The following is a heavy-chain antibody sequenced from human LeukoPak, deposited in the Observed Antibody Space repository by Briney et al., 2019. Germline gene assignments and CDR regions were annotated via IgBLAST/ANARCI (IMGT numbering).Heavy chain of an antibody. V-gene: IGHV3-23*01. CDR1: GFTFSSYN. Sequence: GGSLSLSCAASGFTFSSYNVNWVRQAPGKGLEWVSSISTGGGSTYSADSVRGRFTTSRDKSKNTLFLQMNSLRGEDTAVYHCARQIGYCSDGHCYFDYWGQGTLVTVAS. D-gene: IGHD2-15*01. CDR2: ISTGGGST. CDR3: ARQIGYCSDGHCYFDY. J-gene: IGHJ4*02.